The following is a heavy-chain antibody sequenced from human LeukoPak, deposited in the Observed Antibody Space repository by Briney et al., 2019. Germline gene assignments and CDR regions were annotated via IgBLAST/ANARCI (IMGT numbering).Heavy chain of an antibody. CDR3: ASGDGVQTLNFDS. CDR2: IYISGST. CDR1: GASINSHY. V-gene: IGHV4-4*07. Sequence: SETLSLTCTVSGASINSHYWSWIRQPAGKGLEWIGRIYISGSTNYNSSLQSRVTMSVDMSKNQFSLKLSSVTAADTAVYYCASGDGVQTLNFDSWGQGTLVTVSS. D-gene: IGHD2-8*01. J-gene: IGHJ4*02.